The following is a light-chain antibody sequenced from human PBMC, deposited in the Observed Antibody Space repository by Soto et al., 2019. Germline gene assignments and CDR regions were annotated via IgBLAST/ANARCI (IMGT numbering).Light chain of an antibody. CDR3: HQRSNWPIT. CDR2: DAS. Sequence: IVFTQSPATLAFSPWERAALSCRASQSVSSHLVWFQQKPGQAPRLLIYDASTRATGIPARFSGSGSGTDFTLTISSLEPEDFAVYYCHQRSNWPITFGQGTRLEF. J-gene: IGKJ5*01. CDR1: QSVSSH. V-gene: IGKV3-11*01.